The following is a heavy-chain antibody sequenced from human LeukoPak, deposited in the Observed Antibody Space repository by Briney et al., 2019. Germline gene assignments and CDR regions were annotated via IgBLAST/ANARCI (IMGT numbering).Heavy chain of an antibody. V-gene: IGHV4-59*01. CDR1: GGSISSYY. CDR2: IYYSGST. Sequence: SETLSLTCTVSGGSISSYYWSWIRQPPGKGLEWIGYIYYSGSTNYNPSLKSRVTISVDTSKNQFSLKLSSVTAADTAVYYCARDSGGATIYAFDIWGQGTMVTVSS. J-gene: IGHJ3*02. CDR3: ARDSGGATIYAFDI. D-gene: IGHD1-26*01.